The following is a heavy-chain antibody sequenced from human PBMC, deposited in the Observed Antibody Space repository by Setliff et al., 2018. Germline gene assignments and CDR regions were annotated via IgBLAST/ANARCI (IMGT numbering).Heavy chain of an antibody. D-gene: IGHD3-22*01. J-gene: IGHJ5*02. Sequence: SETLSLTCAVSDYSISSGYYWGWIRQPPGKGLEWIGSIYYSGSTYYNPSLKSRVTISVDTSKRQFSLKLSSVTAADTAVYYCARGPYNIYDRSGYGFTNWFDPWGQGILVTVSS. CDR2: IYYSGST. V-gene: IGHV4-38-2*01. CDR1: DYSISSGYY. CDR3: ARGPYNIYDRSGYGFTNWFDP.